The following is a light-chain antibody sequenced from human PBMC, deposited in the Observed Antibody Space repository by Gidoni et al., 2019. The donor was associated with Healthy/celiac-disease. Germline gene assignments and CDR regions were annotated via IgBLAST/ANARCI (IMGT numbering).Light chain of an antibody. CDR3: QQSYSTLGVT. J-gene: IGKJ3*01. CDR1: QSISSY. V-gene: IGKV1-39*01. CDR2: DAS. Sequence: DIQMSPSPSSLSASVGDRVTITCRARQSISSYLNWYQQKPGKAPKILIYDASSLQSGVPSRFSGSGSGTDFTLTISSLQPEDFATYYCQQSYSTLGVTFGPGTKVDIK.